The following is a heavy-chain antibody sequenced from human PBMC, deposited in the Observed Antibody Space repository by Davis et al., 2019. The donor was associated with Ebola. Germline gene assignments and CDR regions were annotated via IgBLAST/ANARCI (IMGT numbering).Heavy chain of an antibody. CDR3: ARRDRGWGGNDY. CDR1: CFSFSSYS. J-gene: IGHJ4*02. Sequence: GESLKISCAASCFSFSSYSMNWVRQAPGKGLEWVSSISSSSSYIYYADSVKGRFTISRDNAKNSLYLQMNSLRAEDTAVYYCARRDRGWGGNDYWGQGTLVTVSS. D-gene: IGHD6-19*01. CDR2: ISSSSSYI. V-gene: IGHV3-21*01.